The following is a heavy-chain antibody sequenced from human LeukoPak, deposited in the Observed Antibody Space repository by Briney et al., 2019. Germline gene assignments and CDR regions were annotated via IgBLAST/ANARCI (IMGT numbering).Heavy chain of an antibody. CDR3: ARVGYYDSSGYRKPSEFDY. J-gene: IGHJ4*02. CDR2: IYHSGST. Sequence: SETLSLTCTVSGGSISTNSYYWGWIRQPPGKGLKWIGSIYHSGSTYYNPSLKSRVTISVDTSKNQFSLKLSSVTAADTAVYYCARVGYYDSSGYRKPSEFDYWGQGTLVTVSS. D-gene: IGHD3-22*01. CDR1: GGSISTNSYY. V-gene: IGHV4-39*07.